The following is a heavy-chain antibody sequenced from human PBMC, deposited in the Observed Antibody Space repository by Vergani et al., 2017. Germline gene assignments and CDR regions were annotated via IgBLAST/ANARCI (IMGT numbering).Heavy chain of an antibody. J-gene: IGHJ4*02. V-gene: IGHV4-59*01. Sequence: QVQLQESGPGLVKPSETLSLTCTVSGGSISSYYWSWIRQPPGKGLEWIGYIYYSGSTNYNPSLKSRVTISVDTSKNQFSLKLSSVTAADTAVYYCASITHDFWSGYYGYYFDYWGQGTLVTVSS. CDR2: IYYSGST. CDR3: ASITHDFWSGYYGYYFDY. D-gene: IGHD3-3*01. CDR1: GGSISSYY.